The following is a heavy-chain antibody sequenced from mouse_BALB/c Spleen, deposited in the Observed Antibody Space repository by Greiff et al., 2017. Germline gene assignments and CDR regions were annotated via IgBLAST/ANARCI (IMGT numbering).Heavy chain of an antibody. J-gene: IGHJ4*01. CDR1: GYTFTDYA. Sequence: LVRPGVSVKISCKGSGYTFTDYAMHWVKQSHAKSLEWIGVISTYYGNTNYNQKFKGKATMTVDKSSSTAYMELARLTSEDSAIYYCARRYVLYAMDYWGQGTSVTVSS. V-gene: IGHV1S137*01. CDR3: ARRYVLYAMDY. D-gene: IGHD2-10*02. CDR2: ISTYYGNT.